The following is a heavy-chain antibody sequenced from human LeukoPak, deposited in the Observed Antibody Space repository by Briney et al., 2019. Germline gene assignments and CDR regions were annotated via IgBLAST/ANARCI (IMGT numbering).Heavy chain of an antibody. Sequence: GESLKISCEGFGYTFTNYWIGWVRQIPGKGLEWMGVIYPGDSRTRYSPSFQGQVTISADNSINTAYLQWSSLKASDSAVYYCACRDLSGTPFGPWGQGTLVTVSS. J-gene: IGHJ5*02. D-gene: IGHD6-25*01. CDR3: ACRDLSGTPFGP. CDR1: GYTFTNYW. V-gene: IGHV5-51*01. CDR2: IYPGDSRT.